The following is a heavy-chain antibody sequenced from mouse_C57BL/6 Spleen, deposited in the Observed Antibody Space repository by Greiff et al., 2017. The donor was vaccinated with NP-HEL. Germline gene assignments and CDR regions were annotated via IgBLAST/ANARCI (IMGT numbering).Heavy chain of an antibody. J-gene: IGHJ3*01. CDR2: ISSGGSYT. CDR3: ARSDRTWFAY. V-gene: IGHV5-6*01. CDR1: GFTFSSYG. Sequence: EVQLQESGGDLVKPGGSLKLSCAASGFTFSSYGMSWVRQTPDKRLEWVATISSGGSYTYYPDSVKGRFTISRDNAKNTLYLQMSSLKSEDTAMYYCARSDRTWFAYWGQGTLVTVSA.